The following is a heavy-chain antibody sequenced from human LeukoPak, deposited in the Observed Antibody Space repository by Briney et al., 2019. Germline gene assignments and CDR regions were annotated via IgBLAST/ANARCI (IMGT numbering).Heavy chain of an antibody. CDR3: ARYGSGSKYYFDY. J-gene: IGHJ4*02. V-gene: IGHV3-30*04. Sequence: GGSLRLSCAASGFTFSSYAMHWVRQAPGKGLEWVAVISYDGSNKYYADSEKGRFTISRDNSKNTLYLQMNSLRAEDTAVYYCARYGSGSKYYFDYWGQGTLVTVSS. CDR2: ISYDGSNK. D-gene: IGHD3-10*01. CDR1: GFTFSSYA.